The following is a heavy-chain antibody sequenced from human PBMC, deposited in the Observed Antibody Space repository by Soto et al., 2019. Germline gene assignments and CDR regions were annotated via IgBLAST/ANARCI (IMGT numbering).Heavy chain of an antibody. J-gene: IGHJ4*02. CDR1: GFTFNSYS. CDR3: ARDGGVAATLANYFDY. D-gene: IGHD2-15*01. V-gene: IGHV3-21*01. CDR2: MSRSSRYV. Sequence: GGSLRLSCAASGFTFNSYSMNWVRQAPGKGLEWVSSMSRSSRYVYYADSVKGRFTISRDNARNSVYLQMNSLRAEDTAVYYCARDGGVAATLANYFDYWGQGTLVTVSS.